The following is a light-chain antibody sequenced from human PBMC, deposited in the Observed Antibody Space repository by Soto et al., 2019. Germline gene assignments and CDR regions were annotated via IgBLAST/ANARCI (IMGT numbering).Light chain of an antibody. CDR1: QSVSSY. CDR2: DAS. Sequence: DIVLTQSPATLSLSPGERTTLSCRASQSVSSYLAWYQQKPGQAPRLLISDASNRATGIPARFSGSGSGTDFTLTISSLEPEDFAVYYCQQRSNWPPTFGQGTVLEIK. J-gene: IGKJ5*01. CDR3: QQRSNWPPT. V-gene: IGKV3-11*01.